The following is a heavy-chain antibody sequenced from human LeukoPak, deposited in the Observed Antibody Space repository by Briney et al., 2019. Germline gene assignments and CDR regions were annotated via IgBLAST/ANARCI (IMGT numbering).Heavy chain of an antibody. CDR3: AKGHYDSSGYYRYYFDY. V-gene: IGHV3-23*01. CDR2: ISGSGGST. Sequence: GGSLRLSCAASGFTFSSYAMSWVRQAPGKGLEWVSAISGSGGSTYYADSVKGRFTLSRDNSKNTLYLQMNSLRAEDTAVYYCAKGHYDSSGYYRYYFDYWGQGTLVTVSS. D-gene: IGHD3-22*01. CDR1: GFTFSSYA. J-gene: IGHJ4*02.